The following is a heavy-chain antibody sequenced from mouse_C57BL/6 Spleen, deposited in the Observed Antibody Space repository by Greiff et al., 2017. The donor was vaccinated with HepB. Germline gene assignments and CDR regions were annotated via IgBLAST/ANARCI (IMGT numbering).Heavy chain of an antibody. J-gene: IGHJ2*01. CDR3: ARKDLITTVVATYFDY. D-gene: IGHD1-1*01. V-gene: IGHV1-81*01. Sequence: VQGVESGAELARPGASVKLSCKASGYTFTSYGISWVKQRTGQGLEWIGEIYPRSGNTYYNEKFKGKATLTADKSSSTAYMELRSLTSEDSAVYFCARKDLITTVVATYFDYWGQGTTLTVSS. CDR2: IYPRSGNT. CDR1: GYTFTSYG.